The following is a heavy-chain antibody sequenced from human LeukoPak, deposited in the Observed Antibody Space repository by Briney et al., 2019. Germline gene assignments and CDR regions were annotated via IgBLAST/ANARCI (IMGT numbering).Heavy chain of an antibody. D-gene: IGHD5-18*01. Sequence: SETLSLTCTVSGGSISSSSYYWGWLRQPPGKGLEWIGSIYYSGSTYYNPSLKSRVTISVDTSKNQFSLKLSSVTAADTAVYYCASRYGYLAYFDYWGQGTLVTVSS. V-gene: IGHV4-39*07. CDR2: IYYSGST. CDR1: GGSISSSSYY. CDR3: ASRYGYLAYFDY. J-gene: IGHJ4*02.